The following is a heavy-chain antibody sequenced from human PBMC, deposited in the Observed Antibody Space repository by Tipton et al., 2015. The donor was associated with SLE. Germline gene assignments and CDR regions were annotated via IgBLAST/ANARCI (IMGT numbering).Heavy chain of an antibody. CDR1: GGSISSYY. D-gene: IGHD2-15*01. CDR3: VICSPAGCAYFDY. Sequence: TLSLTCTVFGGSISSYYWAWIRQPAGKGLEWIGRIYTGGYTKYNPSFENRVTVDASKDQFSLKLSSVTAADTAVYYCVICSPAGCAYFDYWGQGRLVTVSS. CDR2: IYTGGYT. V-gene: IGHV4-4*07. J-gene: IGHJ4*02.